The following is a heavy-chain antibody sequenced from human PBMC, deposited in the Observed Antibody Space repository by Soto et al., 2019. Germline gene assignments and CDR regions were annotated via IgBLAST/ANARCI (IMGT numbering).Heavy chain of an antibody. V-gene: IGHV1-69*12. CDR3: ARCQGSSSWYLYAPDRHPYYCYGMDV. J-gene: IGHJ6*02. D-gene: IGHD6-13*01. Sequence: QVQLVQSGAEVKKPGSSVKVSCKASGGTFSSYAISWVRQAPGQGLEWMGGIIPIFGTANYAQKFQGRVTITADESTSTAYMELSSLRSEDTAVYYCARCQGSSSWYLYAPDRHPYYCYGMDVWGQGTTVTVSS. CDR1: GGTFSSYA. CDR2: IIPIFGTA.